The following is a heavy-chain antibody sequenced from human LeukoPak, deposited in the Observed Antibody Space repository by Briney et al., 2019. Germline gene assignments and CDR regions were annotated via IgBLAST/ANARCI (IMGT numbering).Heavy chain of an antibody. V-gene: IGHV1-46*01. D-gene: IGHD3-3*01. CDR1: GYTFTSYY. J-gene: IGHJ6*03. CDR3: ARGGKPSPPQRLITIFGVVIFDYYYMDV. Sequence: ASVKVSCKASGYTFTSYYMHWVRQAPGQGLEWMGIINPSGGSTSYAQKFQGRVTMTRDMSTRTVYMELSSLRSEDTAVYYCARGGKPSPPQRLITIFGVVIFDYYYMDVWGKGTTVTVSS. CDR2: INPSGGST.